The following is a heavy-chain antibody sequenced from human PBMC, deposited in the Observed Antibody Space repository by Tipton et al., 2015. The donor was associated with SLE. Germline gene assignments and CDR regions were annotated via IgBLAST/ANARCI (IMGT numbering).Heavy chain of an antibody. CDR2: IYYSGST. CDR3: ARGESMGYDFWSGYNYFDY. J-gene: IGHJ4*02. V-gene: IGHV4-59*01. CDR1: GGSITGYY. D-gene: IGHD3-3*01. Sequence: GLVKPSETLSLTCTVSGGSITGYYWSWIRQPPGKGLEWIGYIYYSGSTNYNPSLKSRVTISIDTSKNQFSLKLSSVTAADTAVYYCARGESMGYDFWSGYNYFDYLGQGTLVTVSS.